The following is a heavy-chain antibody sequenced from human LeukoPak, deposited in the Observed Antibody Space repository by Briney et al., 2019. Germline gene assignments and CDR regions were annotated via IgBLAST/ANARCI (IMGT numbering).Heavy chain of an antibody. CDR2: ISSSSSYI. CDR3: ARDLAYCGGDCYSGGYYYYYYMDV. J-gene: IGHJ6*03. V-gene: IGHV3-21*01. D-gene: IGHD2-21*02. CDR1: GFTSISYW. Sequence: GGSLRLSCEASGFTSISYWMSWVRQAPGKGLEWVSSISSSSSYIYYADSVKGRFTISRDNAKNSLYLQMNSLRAEDTAVYYCARDLAYCGGDCYSGGYYYYYYMDVWGKGTTVTVSS.